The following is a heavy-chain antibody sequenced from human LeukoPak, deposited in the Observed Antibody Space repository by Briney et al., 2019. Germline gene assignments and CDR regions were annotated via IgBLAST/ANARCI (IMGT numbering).Heavy chain of an antibody. Sequence: PSETLSLTCTVSGGSISSGSYYWSWIRQPAGKGLEWIGRIYTSGSTNYNPSLKSRVTISVDTSKNQFSLKLSSVTAADTAVYYCARDYYYGSGSLGYWGQGTLVTVSS. V-gene: IGHV4-61*02. D-gene: IGHD3-10*01. CDR2: IYTSGST. CDR3: ARDYYYGSGSLGY. CDR1: GGSISSGSYY. J-gene: IGHJ4*02.